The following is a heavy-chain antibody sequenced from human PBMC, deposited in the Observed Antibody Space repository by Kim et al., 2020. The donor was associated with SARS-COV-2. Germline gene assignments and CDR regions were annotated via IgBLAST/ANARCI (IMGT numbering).Heavy chain of an antibody. CDR2: IYYSGST. J-gene: IGHJ5*02. CDR3: AREAVTIFGVVTHNWFDP. D-gene: IGHD3-3*01. V-gene: IGHV4-30-4*01. CDR1: GGSISSGDYY. Sequence: SETLSLTCTVSGGSISSGDYYWSWIRQPPGKGLEWIGYIYYSGSTYYNPSLKSRVTISVDTSKNQFSLKLSSVTAADTAVYYCAREAVTIFGVVTHNWFDPWGQGTLVTVSS.